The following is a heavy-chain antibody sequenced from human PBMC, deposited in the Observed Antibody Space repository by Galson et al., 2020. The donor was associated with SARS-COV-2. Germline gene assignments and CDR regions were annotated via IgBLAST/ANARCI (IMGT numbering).Heavy chain of an antibody. J-gene: IGHJ4*02. V-gene: IGHV4-34*01. Sequence: SETLSLTCGVYGGSLRGSYWAWIRQSPGKGLEWIGATDHSGHANCKSSLKSRVTISIDTSNNQFSLKLTSVTAADTAVYFCARNPSGPVDYDYWGPGTLVTVSS. CDR2: TDHSGHA. CDR3: ARNPSGPVDYDY. D-gene: IGHD2-15*01. CDR1: GGSLRGSY.